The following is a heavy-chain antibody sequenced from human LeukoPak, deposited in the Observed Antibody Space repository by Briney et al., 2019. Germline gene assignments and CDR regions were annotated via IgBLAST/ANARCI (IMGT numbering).Heavy chain of an antibody. CDR3: ARDPYGSGSTSFDI. D-gene: IGHD3-10*01. Sequence: GGSLRLSYAASGFTFRSYGMHWVRQAPGKGLEWVAVIWHDGSNKYYADSVKGRFTISRDNSKNTLYLQMNSLRAEDTAVYYCARDPYGSGSTSFDIWGQGTMVTVSS. V-gene: IGHV3-33*01. CDR1: GFTFRSYG. CDR2: IWHDGSNK. J-gene: IGHJ3*02.